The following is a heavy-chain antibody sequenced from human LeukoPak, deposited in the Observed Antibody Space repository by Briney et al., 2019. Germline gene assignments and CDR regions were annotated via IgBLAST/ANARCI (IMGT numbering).Heavy chain of an antibody. V-gene: IGHV4-59*08. Sequence: PSETLSLTCTVCGGSISSYYWSWIRQPPGKGLEWIGYIYYSGSTNYNPSLKSRVTISVDTSKNQFSLKLSSVTAADTAVYYCARVWGNDSSGYAIDYWGQGTLVTASS. CDR3: ARVWGNDSSGYAIDY. CDR2: IYYSGST. J-gene: IGHJ4*02. CDR1: GGSISSYY. D-gene: IGHD3-22*01.